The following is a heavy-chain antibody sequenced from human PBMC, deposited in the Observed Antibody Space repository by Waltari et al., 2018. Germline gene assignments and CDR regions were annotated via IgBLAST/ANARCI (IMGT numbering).Heavy chain of an antibody. V-gene: IGHV4-38-2*01. CDR2: IYHSGST. J-gene: IGHJ2*01. CDR3: ARSAGVDWYFDL. CDR1: GYSISSGYY. Sequence: QVQLQESGPGLVKPSETLSLTCAVSGYSISSGYYWGWIRQPPGKGLEWIGSIYHSGSTYYNPSLKSRVTISVDTSKNQFSLKLSSVTAADTAVYYCARSAGVDWYFDLWGRGTLVTVSS. D-gene: IGHD2-8*01.